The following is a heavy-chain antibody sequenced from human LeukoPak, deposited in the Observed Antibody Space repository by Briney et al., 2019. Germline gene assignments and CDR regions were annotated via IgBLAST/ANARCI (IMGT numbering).Heavy chain of an antibody. D-gene: IGHD3-10*01. Sequence: PAGSLRLSCAASGFTFSSYSMNWVRQAPGKGLEWVSSISSSSRHIYYADSVKGRFTISRDNAKNSLYLQMNSLRAEDTAVYYCSGARFGEKDYWGQGTLVTVSS. J-gene: IGHJ4*02. CDR3: SGARFGEKDY. V-gene: IGHV3-21*01. CDR1: GFTFSSYS. CDR2: ISSSSRHI.